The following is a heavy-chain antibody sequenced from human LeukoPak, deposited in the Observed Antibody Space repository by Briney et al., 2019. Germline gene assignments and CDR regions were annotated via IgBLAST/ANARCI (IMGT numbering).Heavy chain of an antibody. CDR1: GYTFTAYY. V-gene: IGHV1-18*04. CDR2: ISAYNGNT. CDR3: ARITYDFWSLNWFDP. Sequence: ASVKVSCKASGYTFTAYYMHWVRQAPGQGLEWMGWISAYNGNTNYTQKLQGRVTMTADTSTSIAYMELRSLRSDDTAVYYCARITYDFWSLNWFDPWGQGTLVTVSS. D-gene: IGHD3-3*01. J-gene: IGHJ5*02.